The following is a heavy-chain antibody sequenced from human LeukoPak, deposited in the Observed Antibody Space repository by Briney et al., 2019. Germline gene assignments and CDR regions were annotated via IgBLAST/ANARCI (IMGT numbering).Heavy chain of an antibody. V-gene: IGHV3-33*01. CDR1: GFTFSSYG. D-gene: IGHD2-2*01. CDR3: ARVKRCSSTSCYLRLYYYGMDA. J-gene: IGHJ6*02. CDR2: IWYDGSNK. Sequence: PGGSLRLSCAASGFTFSSYGMHWVRQAPGKGLEWVAVIWYDGSNKYYADSVKGRFTISRDNSKNTLYLQMNSLRAEDTAVYYCARVKRCSSTSCYLRLYYYGMDAWGQGTTVTVSS.